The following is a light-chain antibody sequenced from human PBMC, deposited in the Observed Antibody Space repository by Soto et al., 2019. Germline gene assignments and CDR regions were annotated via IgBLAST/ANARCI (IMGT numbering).Light chain of an antibody. Sequence: VVMNQSPATLSVSPGERATLSCRASQSVSSNLAWYQQKPGQAPRLLIYGASTRAAGIPARFSGSGSGTEFTLTISSLQSEDFAVYYCQQRSNWPWITFGQGTKVDIK. V-gene: IGKV3-15*01. CDR1: QSVSSN. CDR3: QQRSNWPWIT. J-gene: IGKJ1*01. CDR2: GAS.